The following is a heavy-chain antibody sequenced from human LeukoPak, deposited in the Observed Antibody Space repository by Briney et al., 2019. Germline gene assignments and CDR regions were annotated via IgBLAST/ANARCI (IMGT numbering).Heavy chain of an antibody. CDR2: IHWKSGST. V-gene: IGHV3-20*04. J-gene: IGHJ4*02. CDR3: ARSTVHAQGSGGFDF. Sequence: GGSLRLSCVVSGFIFDDYGISWVRQAPGKGLEWVSRIHWKSGSTGYVDSVKGRFTISRDNAKNSLYLQMNSLRTSDTAVYCCARSTVHAQGSGGFDFWGQGTLVTVSS. CDR1: GFIFDDYG. D-gene: IGHD4-17*01.